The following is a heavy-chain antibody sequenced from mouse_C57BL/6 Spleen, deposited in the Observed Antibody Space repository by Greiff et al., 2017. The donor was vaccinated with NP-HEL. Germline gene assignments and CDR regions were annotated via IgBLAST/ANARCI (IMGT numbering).Heavy chain of an antibody. D-gene: IGHD2-3*01. J-gene: IGHJ2*01. Sequence: EVQLQQSGPELVKPGASVKMSCKASGYTFTDYNMHWVKQSHGKSLEWIGYINPNNGGTSYNQKFKGKATLTVNKSSSTAYMELRSLTSEDSAVYYCARWGYYVSSFDYWGQGTTLTVSS. CDR2: INPNNGGT. CDR1: GYTFTDYN. V-gene: IGHV1-22*01. CDR3: ARWGYYVSSFDY.